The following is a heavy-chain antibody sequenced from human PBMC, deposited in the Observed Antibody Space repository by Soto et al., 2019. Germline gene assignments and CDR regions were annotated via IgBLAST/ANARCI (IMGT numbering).Heavy chain of an antibody. J-gene: IGHJ6*02. Sequence: GGSLRLSCVGSGFTFSTYSINWVRQAAGKGLEWVSSISSRSDIYYADSVKGRFTIFRDNAKNSVSLQMNSLRAEDTAVYYCAREYTAWPLAYGLDVWGQGTTVTVSS. V-gene: IGHV3-21*01. CDR2: ISSRSDI. CDR3: AREYTAWPLAYGLDV. CDR1: GFTFSTYS. D-gene: IGHD2-2*02.